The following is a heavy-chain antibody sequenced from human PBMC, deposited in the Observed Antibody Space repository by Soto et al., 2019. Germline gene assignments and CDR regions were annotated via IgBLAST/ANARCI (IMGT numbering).Heavy chain of an antibody. Sequence: GASVKVSCKASGYTFTSYGISWVRQAPGQGLEWMGWISAYNGNTNYAQKLQGRVTMTTDTSTSTAYMELRSLRSDDTAVYYCARGYYDILTGYYTAYYYGMDVWGQGTTVTVSS. CDR3: ARGYYDILTGYYTAYYYGMDV. J-gene: IGHJ6*02. CDR1: GYTFTSYG. D-gene: IGHD3-9*01. V-gene: IGHV1-18*04. CDR2: ISAYNGNT.